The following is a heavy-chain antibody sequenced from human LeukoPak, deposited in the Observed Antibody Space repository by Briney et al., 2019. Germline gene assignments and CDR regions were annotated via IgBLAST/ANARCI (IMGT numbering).Heavy chain of an antibody. V-gene: IGHV4-59*08. D-gene: IGHD3-9*01. CDR2: IYYSGST. CDR3: ARGPLYDILTGHHPNYFDY. CDR1: GGSISSYY. Sequence: SETLSLTCTVSGGSISSYYWSWIRQPPGKGLEWIGYIYYSGSTSYNPSLKSRVTISVDTSKNQFSLRLSSVTAADTAVYYCARGPLYDILTGHHPNYFDYWGQGTLVTVSS. J-gene: IGHJ4*02.